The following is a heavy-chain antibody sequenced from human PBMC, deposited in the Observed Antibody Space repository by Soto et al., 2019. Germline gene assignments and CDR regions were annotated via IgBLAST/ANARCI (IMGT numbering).Heavy chain of an antibody. V-gene: IGHV3-64*01. Sequence: EVQLVESGGALVQPGGSLRLSCAALGFTFSNYAMHWVRQAPGKGLEYVSAINADGGTTYYANSVKGRFTISRDNPMNTLYLQMGCLRADDTALYYCARVGRDAYSYVVDYWGQGTLVTVSS. CDR2: INADGGTT. CDR3: ARVGRDAYSYVVDY. J-gene: IGHJ4*02. D-gene: IGHD5-18*01. CDR1: GFTFSNYA.